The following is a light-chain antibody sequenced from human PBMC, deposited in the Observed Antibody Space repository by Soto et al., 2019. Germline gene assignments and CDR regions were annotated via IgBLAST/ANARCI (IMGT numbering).Light chain of an antibody. J-gene: IGKJ2*01. CDR1: QSVTNNY. CDR2: GSS. CDR3: HQYGSSPPYT. V-gene: IGKV3-20*01. Sequence: EVVLTQSPGTLSLSPGESATLSCRASQSVTNNYFAWYQQKPGQAPRLLIFGSSGRATGIPDRFSGSGSGTHFTLTISRLEPEDFAVYYCHQYGSSPPYTFGQGTKLEIK.